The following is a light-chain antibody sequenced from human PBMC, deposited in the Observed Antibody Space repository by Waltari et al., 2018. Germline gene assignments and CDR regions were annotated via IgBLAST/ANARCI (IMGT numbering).Light chain of an antibody. Sequence: DIQMTQSPSTLSASVGDTVSITCRASQSINRWLAWYQQKPGKAPNLLIYRASTLESGVPSRFSGSESGAEFTLTISSLQPDDFATYYCQQYSDDWTFGQGTKVEIK. J-gene: IGKJ1*01. CDR3: QQYSDDWT. CDR2: RAS. V-gene: IGKV1-5*03. CDR1: QSINRW.